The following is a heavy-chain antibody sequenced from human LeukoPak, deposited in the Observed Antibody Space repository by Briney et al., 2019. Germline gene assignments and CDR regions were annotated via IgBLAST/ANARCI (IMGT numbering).Heavy chain of an antibody. V-gene: IGHV1-24*01. CDR3: ATVDGGSYQDAFDI. D-gene: IGHD1-26*01. J-gene: IGHJ3*02. Sequence: GASVKVSCKVSGYTLTELSMHWVRQAPGKGLEWMGGFDPEDGETIYAQKFQVRVTMTEDTSTDTAYMELSSLRSEDTAVYYCATVDGGSYQDAFDIWGQGTMVTVSS. CDR1: GYTLTELS. CDR2: FDPEDGET.